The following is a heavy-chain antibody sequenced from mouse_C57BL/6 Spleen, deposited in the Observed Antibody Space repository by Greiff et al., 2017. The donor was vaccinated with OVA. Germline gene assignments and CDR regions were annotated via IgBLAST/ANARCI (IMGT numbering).Heavy chain of an antibody. CDR2: IYPRSGNT. D-gene: IGHD1-1*01. CDR3: AISEYGSSFDY. J-gene: IGHJ2*01. V-gene: IGHV1-81*01. Sequence: QVQLKESGAELARPGASVKLSCKASGYTFTSYGISWVKQRTGQGLEWIGEIYPRSGNTYYNEKFKGKATLTADKSSSTAYMELRSLTSEDSAVYFCAISEYGSSFDYWGQGTTLTVSS. CDR1: GYTFTSYG.